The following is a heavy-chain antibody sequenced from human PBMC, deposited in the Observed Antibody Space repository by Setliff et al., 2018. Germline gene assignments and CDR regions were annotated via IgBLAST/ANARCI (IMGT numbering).Heavy chain of an antibody. CDR2: IKEDGSEK. CDR1: GFNFSNYW. CDR3: AKDFGTSGYSYGFDAFDI. J-gene: IGHJ3*02. V-gene: IGHV3-7*03. Sequence: PSETLSLSCVVSGFNFSNYWMSWVRQVPGKGLEWVANIKEDGSEKYYVDSVKGRFTISRDNAKNSLYLQMNSLRAEDTAVYYCAKDFGTSGYSYGFDAFDIWGQGTMVTVSS. D-gene: IGHD5-18*01.